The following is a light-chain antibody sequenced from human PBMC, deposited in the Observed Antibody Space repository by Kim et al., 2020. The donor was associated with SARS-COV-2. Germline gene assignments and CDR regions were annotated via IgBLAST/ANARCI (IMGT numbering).Light chain of an antibody. J-gene: IGLJ2*01. CDR3: QSVDSSGTYVV. V-gene: IGLV3-25*03. CDR1: ALPKQY. Sequence: SYELTQPPSVSVSPGQTARITCFGDALPKQYAYWYQQKPSQAPVLVIYKDNERPSGIPERFSGSSSGTAVTLTISGVQAEDEADYYCQSVDSSGTYVVFGGGTKLTVL. CDR2: KDN.